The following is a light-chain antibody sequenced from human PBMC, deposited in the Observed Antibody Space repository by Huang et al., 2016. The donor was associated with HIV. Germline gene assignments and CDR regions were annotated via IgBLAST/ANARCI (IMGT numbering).Light chain of an antibody. CDR1: QSLLYNLNSKNY. J-gene: IGKJ4*01. V-gene: IGKV4-1*01. CDR3: QQYYTNPQT. Sequence: DIVMTQSPDSLSIFPGERATINCKSSQSLLYNLNSKNYLAWFQQRPGQPPKLLFHWSGSRQSGIPDRFSASGSGTDFTLTIDNLQTEDVAIYYCQQYYTNPQTFGRGTAVEI. CDR2: WSG.